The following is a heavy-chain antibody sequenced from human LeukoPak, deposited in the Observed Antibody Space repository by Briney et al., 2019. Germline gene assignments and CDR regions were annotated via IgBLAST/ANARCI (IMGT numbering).Heavy chain of an antibody. J-gene: IGHJ4*02. Sequence: GGSLRLSCAASGFTFSSYGMHWVRQAPGKGLEWVAVISYDGSNKYYADSVKGRFTISRDNSKNTLYLQMNSLRAEDTAVYYCAKAYSGSYYVPFDYWGQGTLVTVSS. CDR1: GFTFSSYG. CDR2: ISYDGSNK. CDR3: AKAYSGSYYVPFDY. V-gene: IGHV3-30*18. D-gene: IGHD1-26*01.